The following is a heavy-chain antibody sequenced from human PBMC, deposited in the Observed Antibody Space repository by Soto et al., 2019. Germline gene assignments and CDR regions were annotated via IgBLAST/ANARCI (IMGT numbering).Heavy chain of an antibody. CDR1: GYTFTNYG. CDR2: INADYGNT. D-gene: IGHD4-4*01. J-gene: IGHJ5*02. Sequence: QLQLVQSGTELKKPGASVKVSCKASGYTFTNYGITWVRQAPGQGLEWMGWINADYGNTNYEQKFQGRVTMTTDTSTNTAYMELRSLRSDDTAVYYCARKSLSNFNWFDPWCKGTLVTVSS. CDR3: ARKSLSNFNWFDP. V-gene: IGHV1-18*04.